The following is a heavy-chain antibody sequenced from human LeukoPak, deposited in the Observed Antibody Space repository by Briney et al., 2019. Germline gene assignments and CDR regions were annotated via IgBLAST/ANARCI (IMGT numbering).Heavy chain of an antibody. D-gene: IGHD3-10*01. CDR3: AAHTYYYSSGSFAY. J-gene: IGHJ4*02. CDR2: MNPSSGNT. CDR1: GYTFTSYD. V-gene: IGHV1-8*01. Sequence: GASVKVSCKASGYTFTSYDINWVRQATGQGPEWMGWMNPSSGNTGYAQRFQGRVTMTRDTSTNTAYLELSSLRSDDMAVYYCAAHTYYYSSGSFAYWGQGTLVTVSS.